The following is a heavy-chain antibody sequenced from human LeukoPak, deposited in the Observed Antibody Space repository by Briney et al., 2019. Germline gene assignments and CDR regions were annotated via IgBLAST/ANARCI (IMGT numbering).Heavy chain of an antibody. J-gene: IGHJ4*02. V-gene: IGHV1-69*04. CDR3: ARHSSSWWAFDY. Sequence: SVKVSCKASGGTFSSYAISWVRQAPGQGLEWMGRIIPILGIANYAQKFQGRVTITADKSTSTAYMELSSLRSEDTAVYYCARHSSSWWAFDYWGQGTLVTVSS. CDR1: GGTFSSYA. D-gene: IGHD6-13*01. CDR2: IIPILGIA.